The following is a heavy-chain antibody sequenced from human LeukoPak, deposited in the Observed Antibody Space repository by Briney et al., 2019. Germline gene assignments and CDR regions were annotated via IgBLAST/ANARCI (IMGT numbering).Heavy chain of an antibody. CDR1: GFTFSNYA. Sequence: GGSLRLSCAASGFTFSNYAMHWVRQAPGRGLEWVAVISSDGSNKFYADSVKGRFTISRDNSKNTLYLQMNSLRAEVTAVYYCARETSAAGRYFDYWGRGTLVCVSS. V-gene: IGHV3-30-3*01. J-gene: IGHJ4*02. D-gene: IGHD6-13*01. CDR2: ISSDGSNK. CDR3: ARETSAAGRYFDY.